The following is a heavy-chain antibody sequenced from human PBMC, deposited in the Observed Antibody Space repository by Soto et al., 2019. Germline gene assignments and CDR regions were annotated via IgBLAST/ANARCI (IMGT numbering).Heavy chain of an antibody. CDR2: IYYSGST. CDR3: ARRYGYSFDY. Sequence: QVQLQESGPGLVKPSETLSLTCTVSGGSISSYYWSWIRQPPGKGLEWIGYIYYSGSTNYNPSLKSRLPLSEDTSKNQFSLKLSSVTAADTAVYYCARRYGYSFDYWGQGTLVTVSS. J-gene: IGHJ4*02. D-gene: IGHD1-1*01. V-gene: IGHV4-59*08. CDR1: GGSISSYY.